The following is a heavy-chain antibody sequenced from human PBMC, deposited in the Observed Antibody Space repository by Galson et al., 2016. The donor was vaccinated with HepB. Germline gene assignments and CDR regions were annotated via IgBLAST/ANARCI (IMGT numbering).Heavy chain of an antibody. J-gene: IGHJ4*02. CDR1: GGSISSYSSHW. CDR2: ISQSETT. Sequence: SETLSLTCDVSGGSISSYSSHWWSWVRQPPGKGLEWIGEISQSETTNYSPSLQSRVTISLDKSRNQFSLKVNSVTAADTAVYYCAKDGGSARQYCSSTCLPYDSWGQGTLVTVSS. CDR3: AKDGGSARQYCSSTCLPYDS. V-gene: IGHV4-4*02. D-gene: IGHD2-2*01.